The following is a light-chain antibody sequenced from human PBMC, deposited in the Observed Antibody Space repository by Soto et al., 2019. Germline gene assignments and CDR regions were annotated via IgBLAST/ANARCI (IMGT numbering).Light chain of an antibody. CDR2: DAS. Sequence: TQSPATLSVTRGERATLSCRASQSVSSYLAWYQQKPGQAPRLLIYDASNRATGIPARFSGSGSGTDFTLTISSLEPEDFAVYYCQQRTSRPPTFCQGTLLEI. J-gene: IGKJ5*01. CDR3: QQRTSRPPT. V-gene: IGKV3-11*01. CDR1: QSVSSY.